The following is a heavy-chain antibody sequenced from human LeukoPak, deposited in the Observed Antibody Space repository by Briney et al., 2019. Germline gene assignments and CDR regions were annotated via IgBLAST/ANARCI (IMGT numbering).Heavy chain of an antibody. V-gene: IGHV3-11*01. J-gene: IGHJ4*02. Sequence: GGSLRLSCAASGLTFSDEYMSWIRQAPGKGLEWVSYISNTGSFISYADSVKGRFTISRDNAKNSLYLQMNSLRAEDAAAYYCVRARGAGPGAHFDYWGQGTLVTVSS. CDR3: VRARGAGPGAHFDY. CDR2: ISNTGSFI. D-gene: IGHD3-10*01. CDR1: GLTFSDEY.